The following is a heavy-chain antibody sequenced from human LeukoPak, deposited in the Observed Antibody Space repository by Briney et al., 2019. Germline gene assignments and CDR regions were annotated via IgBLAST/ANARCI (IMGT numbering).Heavy chain of an antibody. CDR2: IYYSGST. V-gene: IGHV4-59*01. Sequence: PSETLSLTCTVSGGSISSYYWSWIRQPPGKGLEWIGYIYYSGSTNYNPSLKSRVTISVDTSKNQFSLRLSSVTAADTAVYDCARADYDSSGSEFDPWGQGTLVTVSS. D-gene: IGHD3-22*01. CDR1: GGSISSYY. CDR3: ARADYDSSGSEFDP. J-gene: IGHJ5*02.